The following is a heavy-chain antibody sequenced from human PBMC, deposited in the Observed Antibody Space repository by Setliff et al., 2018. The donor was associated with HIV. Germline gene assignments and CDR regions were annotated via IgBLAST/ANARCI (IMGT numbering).Heavy chain of an antibody. D-gene: IGHD6-19*01. CDR2: FDSSGGT. CDR3: AGDYAGSGRPFDY. CDR1: GDSVRSSRYY. J-gene: IGHJ4*02. Sequence: SETLSLTCTVSGDSVRSSRYYWSWIRQPAGMGLEWIWRFDSSGGTDYNPSLKSRVTLSTDTSKNQLSLKLTSVTAADTAVYFCAGDYAGSGRPFDYWGQGTLVTVSS. V-gene: IGHV4-61*02.